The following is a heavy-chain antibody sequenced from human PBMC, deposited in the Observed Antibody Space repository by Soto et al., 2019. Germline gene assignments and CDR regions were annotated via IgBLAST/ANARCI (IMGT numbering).Heavy chain of an antibody. CDR1: GFTFSNYA. V-gene: IGHV3-23*01. CDR2: ISASGDST. D-gene: IGHD5-18*01. Sequence: GGSLRLSCAASGFTFSNYAMSWVRQAPGKGLEWVSVISASGDSTYYADSVKGRFTISRDNSKNTLYLQMNSLRAEDTAVYYCARDGGYSYGYRSFDYWGQGTLVTVSS. J-gene: IGHJ4*02. CDR3: ARDGGYSYGYRSFDY.